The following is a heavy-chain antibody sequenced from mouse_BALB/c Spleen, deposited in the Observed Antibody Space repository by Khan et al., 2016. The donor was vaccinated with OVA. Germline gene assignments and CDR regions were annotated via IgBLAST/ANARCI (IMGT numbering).Heavy chain of an antibody. J-gene: IGHJ3*01. V-gene: IGHV1-7*01. CDR2: INPSTGYT. Sequence: QVQLQQSGAELAKPGASVKMSCKASGYTFTSYWMHWVKQRPGQGLEWIGYINPSTGYTEYNQKFKDKATLTADKSSSTAYMQLSSLTSEDSAVYYCANHGSSSACLTYWGQGTLVTVSA. D-gene: IGHD1-1*01. CDR3: ANHGSSSACLTY. CDR1: GYTFTSYW.